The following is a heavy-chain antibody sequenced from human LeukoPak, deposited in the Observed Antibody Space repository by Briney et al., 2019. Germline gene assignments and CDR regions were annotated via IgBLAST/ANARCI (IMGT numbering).Heavy chain of an antibody. CDR1: GGSISSYY. CDR2: IYYSGST. J-gene: IGHJ4*02. Sequence: PSETLSLTCTVSGGSISSYYWSWIRQPPGKRVEWIGHIYYSGSTNYNPSLKSRVTISVDTSKNQFSLKLSSVTAADTAVYYCASRSSIWSGYQDTLYYFDSWGQGTLVTVSS. CDR3: ASRSSIWSGYQDTLYYFDS. V-gene: IGHV4-59*01. D-gene: IGHD3-3*01.